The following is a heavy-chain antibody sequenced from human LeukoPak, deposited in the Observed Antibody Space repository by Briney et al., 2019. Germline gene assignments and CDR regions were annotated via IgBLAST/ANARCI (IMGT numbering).Heavy chain of an antibody. Sequence: PGGSLRLSCAATGFTFSSYNMYWVRQAPGKGLEWISYISGSSTTTYYADSVKGRFTISRDSAKNSLYLQMNSLRDDDSAVYYCASQVRAGGGMDVWGQGTTVTVSS. D-gene: IGHD1-26*01. CDR2: ISGSSTTT. CDR3: ASQVRAGGGMDV. J-gene: IGHJ6*02. V-gene: IGHV3-48*02. CDR1: GFTFSSYN.